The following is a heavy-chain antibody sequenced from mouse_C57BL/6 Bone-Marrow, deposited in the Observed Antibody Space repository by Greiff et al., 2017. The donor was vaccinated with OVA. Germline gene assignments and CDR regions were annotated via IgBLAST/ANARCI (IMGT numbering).Heavy chain of an antibody. CDR1: GFTFSSYG. J-gene: IGHJ3*01. Sequence: EVMLVESGGDLVKPGGSLKLSCEASGFTFSSYGMSWVRQTPDQRLEWVATISSGGSYTYYPARVKGRFTISRNNAKNTLYLQMSSLKSEDTAMYYCARQNYGSLFAYWGQGTLVTVSA. CDR3: ARQNYGSLFAY. V-gene: IGHV5-6*01. CDR2: ISSGGSYT. D-gene: IGHD1-1*01.